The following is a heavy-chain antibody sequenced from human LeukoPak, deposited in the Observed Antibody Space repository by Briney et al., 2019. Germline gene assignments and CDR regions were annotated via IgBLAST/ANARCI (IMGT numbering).Heavy chain of an antibody. CDR3: ARSIVVVPAAIEPYNWFDP. CDR2: IIPIFGTA. D-gene: IGHD2-2*01. CDR1: GGTFSSYA. V-gene: IGHV1-69*13. J-gene: IGHJ5*02. Sequence: SVKVSCKASGGTFSSYAISWVRQAPGQGLEWMGGIIPIFGTANYAQKFRGRVTITADESTSTAYMELSSLRSEDTAVYYCARSIVVVPAAIEPYNWFDPWGQGTLVTVSS.